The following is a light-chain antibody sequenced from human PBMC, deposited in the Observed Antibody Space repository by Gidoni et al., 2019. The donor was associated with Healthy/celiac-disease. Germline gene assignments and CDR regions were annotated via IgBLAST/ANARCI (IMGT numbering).Light chain of an antibody. CDR2: DVS. CDR3: SSYTSSSSVV. CDR1: SSDVGCYNY. Sequence: QSALTQPASVSGSPGQSITISCTGTSSDVGCYNYVSWYQQHPGKAPKLMIYDVSNRPSGVANRFSGSKSGNTASLNISGLQAEDEADYYCSSYTSSSSVVFGGGTKLTVL. V-gene: IGLV2-14*01. J-gene: IGLJ2*01.